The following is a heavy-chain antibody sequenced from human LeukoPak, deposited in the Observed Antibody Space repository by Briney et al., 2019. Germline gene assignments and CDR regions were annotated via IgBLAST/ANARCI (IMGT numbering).Heavy chain of an antibody. CDR2: ISYDGSNK. CDR3: ARGAAAGRYQYYYMDV. V-gene: IGHV3-30*03. D-gene: IGHD6-13*01. J-gene: IGHJ6*03. CDR1: GFTSSSYE. Sequence: GGSLRLSCAASGFTSSSYEMNWVRQAPGKGLEWVAIISYDGSNKYYADSVKGRFTISRDNSKNTLYLQMNSLRDEDTAVYYCARGAAAGRYQYYYMDVWGKGTTVTVSS.